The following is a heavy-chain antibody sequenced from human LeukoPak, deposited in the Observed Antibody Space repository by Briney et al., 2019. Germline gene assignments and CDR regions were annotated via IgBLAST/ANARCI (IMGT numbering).Heavy chain of an antibody. V-gene: IGHV1-8*01. CDR2: MNPNSGNT. D-gene: IGHD3-9*01. Sequence: ASVKVSCKASGYTFTSYDINWVRQATGQGLEWMGWMNPNSGNTGYAQKFQGRVTMTRNTSISTAYMELSSLRSEDTAMYCCARGVLRYFDWLSNRRTDAYYFDYWGQGTLVTVSS. CDR3: ARGVLRYFDWLSNRRTDAYYFDY. J-gene: IGHJ4*02. CDR1: GYTFTSYD.